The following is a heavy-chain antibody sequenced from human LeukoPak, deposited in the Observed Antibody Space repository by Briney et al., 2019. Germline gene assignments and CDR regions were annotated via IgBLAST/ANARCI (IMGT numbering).Heavy chain of an antibody. J-gene: IGHJ6*03. V-gene: IGHV4-59*08. CDR1: GGSISSYY. CDR2: IYYSGST. D-gene: IGHD3-10*01. Sequence: SETLSLTCTVSGGSISSYYWSWIRQPPGKGLEWIGYIYYSGSTNYNPSLKSRVTISVDTSKNQFSLKLSSVTAVDTAVYYCARHYYGSGSPPYYYYYMDVWGKGTTVTVSS. CDR3: ARHYYGSGSPPYYYYYMDV.